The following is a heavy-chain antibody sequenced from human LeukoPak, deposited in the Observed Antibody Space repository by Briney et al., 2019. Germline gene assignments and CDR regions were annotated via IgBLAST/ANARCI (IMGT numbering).Heavy chain of an antibody. D-gene: IGHD6-6*01. V-gene: IGHV3-23*01. CDR2: ISGSGDNT. CDR1: GFTFSSYA. Sequence: GGSLRLSCAASGFTFSSYAMSWVRQVPGKGLEWVSVISGSGDNTYYADSVKGRFTISRDNSKNTLYLQMNSLRAEDTAVYYCAREFGVIAAVDYWGQGTLVTVSS. CDR3: AREFGVIAAVDY. J-gene: IGHJ4*02.